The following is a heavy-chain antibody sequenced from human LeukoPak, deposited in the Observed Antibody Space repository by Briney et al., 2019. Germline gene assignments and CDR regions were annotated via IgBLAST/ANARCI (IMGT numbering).Heavy chain of an antibody. CDR3: ARTMVRGVITTGFGY. Sequence: GESLKISCKGSGYNFSDYWIAWVRQKPGKGLEWMGIIYPGDSDTRYSPTFQGQVTISADKSISTAYLQWSSLKASDTAMYYCARTMVRGVITTGFGYWGQGTLVTVSS. V-gene: IGHV5-51*01. D-gene: IGHD3-10*01. J-gene: IGHJ4*02. CDR1: GYNFSDYW. CDR2: IYPGDSDT.